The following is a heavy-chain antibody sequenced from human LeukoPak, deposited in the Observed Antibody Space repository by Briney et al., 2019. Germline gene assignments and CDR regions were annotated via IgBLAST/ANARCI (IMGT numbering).Heavy chain of an antibody. CDR1: GYTFTSYG. CDR2: ISAYNGNT. V-gene: IGHV1-18*01. Sequence: ASVKVSCKASGYTFTSYGISWVRQAPGQGLEWMGWISAYNGNTGYAQKFQGRVTMTRDTSTSTVYMELSSLRSEDTAVYYCARGGDGYNYFYTDYWGQGTLVTVSS. CDR3: ARGGDGYNYFYTDY. J-gene: IGHJ4*02. D-gene: IGHD5-24*01.